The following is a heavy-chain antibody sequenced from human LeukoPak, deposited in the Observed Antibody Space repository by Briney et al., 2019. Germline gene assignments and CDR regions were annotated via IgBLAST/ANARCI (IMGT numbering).Heavy chain of an antibody. Sequence: EASVKVSYKASGGTFSSYAISWVRQAPGQGLEWMGGIIPIFGTANYAQKFQGRVTITTDESTSTAYMELSSLRSEDTAVYYCARVDIAARAFDYWGQGTLVTVSS. D-gene: IGHD6-13*01. J-gene: IGHJ4*02. CDR3: ARVDIAARAFDY. V-gene: IGHV1-69*05. CDR1: GGTFSSYA. CDR2: IIPIFGTA.